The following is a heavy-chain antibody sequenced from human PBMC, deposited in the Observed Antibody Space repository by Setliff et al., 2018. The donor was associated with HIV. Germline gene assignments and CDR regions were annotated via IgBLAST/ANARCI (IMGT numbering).Heavy chain of an antibody. CDR3: ARLTTTDYYDSSAYYHHV. J-gene: IGHJ4*02. CDR2: INHSGST. D-gene: IGHD3-22*01. CDR1: GGSFSGYY. V-gene: IGHV4-34*01. Sequence: SETLSLTCAAYGGSFSGYYWSWIRQPPGKGLEWIGEINHSGSTNSNPSLKSRVTISVDTSKNQFSLKLSSVTAADTAVFYWARLTTTDYYDSSAYYHHVWGQGTLVTVSS.